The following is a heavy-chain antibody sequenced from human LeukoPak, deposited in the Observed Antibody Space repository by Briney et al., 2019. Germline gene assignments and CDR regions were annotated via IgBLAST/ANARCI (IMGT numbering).Heavy chain of an antibody. CDR2: ITYNGGST. CDR1: GFTFSSYP. J-gene: IGHJ4*02. CDR3: GRGRYCTNGVCQYFDY. Sequence: GGSLRLSCAASGFTFSSYPMRWVRLAPGKGLEYVSGITYNGGSTYYANSVKGRFTISRDNSKNTLYLQMGSLRAEDMAVYYCGRGRYCTNGVCQYFDYWGQGTLVTVSS. V-gene: IGHV3-64*01. D-gene: IGHD2-8*01.